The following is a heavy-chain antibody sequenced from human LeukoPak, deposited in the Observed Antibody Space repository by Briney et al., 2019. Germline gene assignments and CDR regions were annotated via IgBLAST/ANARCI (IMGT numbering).Heavy chain of an antibody. V-gene: IGHV3-30*18. CDR1: GFTFSSFG. J-gene: IGHJ6*02. Sequence: PGRSLRLSCAASGFTFSSFGMYWVRQVPGKGLEWVALISYDGSHKYYADSVKGRFTISRDNSKNTLYLQMNSLRAEDTAVYYCAKIFYFYDFLYGMDVWGQGTTVTVSS. CDR2: ISYDGSHK. CDR3: AKIFYFYDFLYGMDV. D-gene: IGHD3-3*01.